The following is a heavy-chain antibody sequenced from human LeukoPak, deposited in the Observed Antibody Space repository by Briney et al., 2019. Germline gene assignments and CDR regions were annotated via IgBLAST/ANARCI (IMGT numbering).Heavy chain of an antibody. Sequence: SETLSLTCTVSGGSISSYYWTWIRPPPGKGLEWIGYIFHSGTTNYNPSLKSRVTISIDTSKNQFSLKLSSVIAADTAVYYCARKVYSFDVFDFWGQGTLVTVSS. V-gene: IGHV4-59*01. CDR3: ARKVYSFDVFDF. CDR1: GGSISSYY. CDR2: IFHSGTT. D-gene: IGHD2-15*01. J-gene: IGHJ4*02.